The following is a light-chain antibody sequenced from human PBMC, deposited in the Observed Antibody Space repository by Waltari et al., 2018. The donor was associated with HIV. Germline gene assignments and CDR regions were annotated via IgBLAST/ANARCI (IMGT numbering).Light chain of an antibody. Sequence: QSVLTQPPSVSGAPGQWVTLSCTGGHSNLGTHAVHLYQQLPGTAPQLLIYNTNNRPSGVPDLFSGSKSGTSASLAITGLQAEDEADYYCQSSDSTLSGSVFGGGTKLTVL. CDR2: NTN. CDR1: HSNLGTHA. V-gene: IGLV1-40*01. CDR3: QSSDSTLSGSV. J-gene: IGLJ2*01.